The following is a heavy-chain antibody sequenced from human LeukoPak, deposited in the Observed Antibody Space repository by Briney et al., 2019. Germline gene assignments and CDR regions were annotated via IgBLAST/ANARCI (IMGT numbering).Heavy chain of an antibody. CDR1: GGSISSYY. CDR3: AREYDSSGYNWFDP. D-gene: IGHD3-22*01. V-gene: IGHV4-4*07. Sequence: SETLSLTCTVSGGSISSYYWSWIRQPPGKGLEWIGRIYTSGSTNYNPSLKSRVTMSVDTSKNQFSLKLSSVTAADTAVYYCAREYDSSGYNWFDPWGQGTLVTVSS. J-gene: IGHJ5*02. CDR2: IYTSGST.